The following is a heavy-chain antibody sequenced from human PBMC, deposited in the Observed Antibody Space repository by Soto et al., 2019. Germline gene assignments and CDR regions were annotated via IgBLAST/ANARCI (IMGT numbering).Heavy chain of an antibody. CDR1: GLTFGSHA. J-gene: IGHJ4*02. V-gene: IGHV3-23*01. Sequence: GGSLRLSCVASGLTFGSHAMSWVRQSPGEGLEWVSTITDTGGDTKYADSVRGRFVISRDNSKNTLYLQMNALRAEDSAIYFCVIGSKVSYPGSRSFDVWGRGTLVTVSS. CDR2: ITDTGGDT. D-gene: IGHD3-10*01. CDR3: VIGSKVSYPGSRSFDV.